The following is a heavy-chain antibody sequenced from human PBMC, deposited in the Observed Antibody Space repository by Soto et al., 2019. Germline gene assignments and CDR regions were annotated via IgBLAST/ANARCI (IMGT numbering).Heavy chain of an antibody. CDR1: GFISSSYA. CDR3: AKGGTRLTKFLPLDY. J-gene: IGHJ4*02. V-gene: IGHV3-23*01. CDR2: MSGSGDST. D-gene: IGHD3-10*02. Sequence: EVQLLESGGGLVQPGGSLRLSCAASGFISSSYAMSWVRQAPGKGLEWVSAMSGSGDSTYYADSVKGRFTISRDNSKNTLFLQMNSLRAEDTAIYYCAKGGTRLTKFLPLDYWGQGTLVTVSS.